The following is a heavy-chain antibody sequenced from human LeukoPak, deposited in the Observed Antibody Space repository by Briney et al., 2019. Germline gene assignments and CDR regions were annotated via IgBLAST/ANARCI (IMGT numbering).Heavy chain of an antibody. CDR3: ARVKSGYIKPGFDY. CDR1: GFTFSDYY. D-gene: IGHD5-12*01. CDR2: ISRGGSST. Sequence: PGGSLRLSCAASGFTFSDYYMSWIRQAPGKGLEWVSYISRGGSSTYYADSVKGRFTISRDNAKNSLYLQMNSLRAEDTALYYCARVKSGYIKPGFDYWGQGTLVTVSS. J-gene: IGHJ4*02. V-gene: IGHV3-11*04.